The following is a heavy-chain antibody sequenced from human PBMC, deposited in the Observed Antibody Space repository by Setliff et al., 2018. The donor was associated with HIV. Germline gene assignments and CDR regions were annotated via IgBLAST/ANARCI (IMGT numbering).Heavy chain of an antibody. J-gene: IGHJ6*02. CDR3: ARDDPPREDSSSPVLFYSGMDV. CDR2: IWYDASQT. D-gene: IGHD6-6*01. V-gene: IGHV3-33*08. CDR1: GFTFRDYG. Sequence: PGGSLRLSCAASGFTFRDYGMNWVRQAPGKGLEWVAFIWYDASQTYYEDSVKGRFTISRDNAKNSLYLQMNSLRAEDTAVYYCARDDPPREDSSSPVLFYSGMDVWGQGTPVTVSS.